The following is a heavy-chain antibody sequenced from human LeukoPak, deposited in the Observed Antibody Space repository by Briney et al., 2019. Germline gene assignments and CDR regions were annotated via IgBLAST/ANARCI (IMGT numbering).Heavy chain of an antibody. J-gene: IGHJ4*02. CDR3: VRDGGTRLKYSYGYGDY. CDR1: GFTVSSYE. D-gene: IGHD5-18*01. Sequence: GGSLRLSCAAAGFTVSSYEMNWVRQAPGKGLEWGSYIIRSGNTIYYADSVKSRFNISRDNAKNSLSLQMNSLRAEDTAVYYCVRDGGTRLKYSYGYGDYWGQGTLVTVSS. CDR2: IIRSGNTI. V-gene: IGHV3-48*03.